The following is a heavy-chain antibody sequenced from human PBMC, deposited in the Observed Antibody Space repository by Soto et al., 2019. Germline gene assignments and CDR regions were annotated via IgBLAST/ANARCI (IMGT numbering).Heavy chain of an antibody. Sequence: EVHLVESGGGLVKPGGSLRLSCAVSGFTFSSCTMNWVRQAPGKGLAWVSSISPSTSHIYYADSVKGRFTISRDNAKNSLFLQMTSLRADDTAVYYCSGCSGGACHQNYGMDVWCQGTKVTVSS. V-gene: IGHV3-21*01. D-gene: IGHD2-15*01. CDR1: GFTFSSCT. J-gene: IGHJ6*02. CDR2: ISPSTSHI. CDR3: SGCSGGACHQNYGMDV.